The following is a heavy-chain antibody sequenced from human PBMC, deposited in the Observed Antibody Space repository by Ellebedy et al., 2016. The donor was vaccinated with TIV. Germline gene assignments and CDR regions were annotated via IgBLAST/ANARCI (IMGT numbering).Heavy chain of an antibody. D-gene: IGHD6-19*01. CDR2: INSGGSSI. V-gene: IGHV3-74*01. CDR1: GFTFSSYW. J-gene: IGHJ2*01. Sequence: GGSLRLSXAASGFTFSSYWMHWVRQAPGKGLVWVSRINSGGSSITYADSVKGRFTISRDNAKNTLYLQMNSLRAEDTAVYYCARVTAAVAGQGWNFDLWGRGTQVTVSS. CDR3: ARVTAAVAGQGWNFDL.